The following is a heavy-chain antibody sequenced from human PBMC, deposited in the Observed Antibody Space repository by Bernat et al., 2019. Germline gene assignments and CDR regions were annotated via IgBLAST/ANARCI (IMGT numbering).Heavy chain of an antibody. J-gene: IGHJ4*02. CDR1: GFTFSSYG. V-gene: IGHV3-33*01. CDR2: IWYDGRNK. Sequence: QVQLVESGGGVVQPGRSLRLSWAAPGFTFSSYGMHWVRQPPGKWLEWVAVIWYDGRNKYYADSVKGRFTISRDNSKNTLYLQMNSRRAEDTAVYYCARDAFLWFGEILYDFDYWGQGTLVTVSS. D-gene: IGHD3-10*01. CDR3: ARDAFLWFGEILYDFDY.